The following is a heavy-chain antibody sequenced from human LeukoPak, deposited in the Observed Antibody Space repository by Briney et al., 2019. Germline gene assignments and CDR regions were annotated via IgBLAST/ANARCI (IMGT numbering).Heavy chain of an antibody. Sequence: GGSLRLSCVGSGFIFSSSAMSWVRQAPGKGLEWVSGTSGGGTDTYYADSVKGRFTISRDNSKNTLYLQMNSLRAEDTALYYCAKAGGSGIPPLQEGDWGQGTLVTVSS. V-gene: IGHV3-23*01. J-gene: IGHJ4*02. CDR3: AKAGGSGIPPLQEGD. CDR2: TSGGGTDT. D-gene: IGHD3-10*01. CDR1: GFIFSSSA.